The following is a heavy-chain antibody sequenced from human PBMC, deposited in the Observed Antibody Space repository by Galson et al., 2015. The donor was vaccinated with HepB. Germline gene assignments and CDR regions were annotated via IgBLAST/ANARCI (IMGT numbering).Heavy chain of an antibody. J-gene: IGHJ5*02. D-gene: IGHD3-9*01. CDR1: GFTFNIYS. CDR3: AGGEYILTGP. CDR2: ISSSSSTI. Sequence: SLRLSCAASGFTFNIYSMNWVRQAPGKGLEWVSHISSSSSTIYYADTVKGRFTISRDNAKNSLYLQMNSLRDEDTAVYYCAGGEYILTGPWGQGTLVTVSS. V-gene: IGHV3-48*02.